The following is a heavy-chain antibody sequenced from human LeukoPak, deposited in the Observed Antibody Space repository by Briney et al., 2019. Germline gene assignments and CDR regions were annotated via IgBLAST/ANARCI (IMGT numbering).Heavy chain of an antibody. D-gene: IGHD2-2*01. V-gene: IGHV5-51*01. CDR2: IYPGDSDT. CDR1: GYSFTSYW. CDR3: ARLSVSVGYCSSTSCSYFDY. Sequence: GESLKISCKGSGYSFTSYWIGWVRQMPGKGLEWMVIIYPGDSDTRYSPSFQGQVTISADKSISTAYLQWSSLKASKTAMYYRARLSVSVGYCSSTSCSYFDYWGQGTLVTVSS. J-gene: IGHJ4*02.